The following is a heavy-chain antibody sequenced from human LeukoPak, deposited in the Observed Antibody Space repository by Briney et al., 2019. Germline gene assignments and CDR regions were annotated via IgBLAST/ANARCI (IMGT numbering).Heavy chain of an antibody. J-gene: IGHJ3*02. D-gene: IGHD2-2*01. CDR3: ARDQYCSSTSCYDRAFDI. CDR1: GFTFSSYG. CDR2: IWYDGSNK. Sequence: GGSLRLSCAASGFTFSSYGMHWVRQAPGKGLEWVAVIWYDGSNKYYADSVKGRFTISRDNSMNTLYLQMNSLRAEDTAVYYCARDQYCSSTSCYDRAFDIWGQGTMVTVSS. V-gene: IGHV3-33*01.